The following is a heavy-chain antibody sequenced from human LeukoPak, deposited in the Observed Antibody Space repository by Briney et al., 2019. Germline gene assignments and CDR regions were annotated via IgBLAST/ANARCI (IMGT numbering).Heavy chain of an antibody. Sequence: SETLSLTCTVSGGSITNYYWNWIRQPPGKDLEWIGGVSYSGRTHYSSALKSRVTISVDTSKNQFSLNLRSVTAADTAVYYCARPGRQDAYNGHYWYFDLWGRGTLVTVSS. J-gene: IGHJ2*01. V-gene: IGHV4-59*01. CDR2: VSYSGRT. CDR3: ARPGRQDAYNGHYWYFDL. D-gene: IGHD5-24*01. CDR1: GGSITNYY.